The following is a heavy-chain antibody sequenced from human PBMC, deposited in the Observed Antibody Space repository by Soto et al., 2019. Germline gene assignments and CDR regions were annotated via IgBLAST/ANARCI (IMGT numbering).Heavy chain of an antibody. CDR2: IYYSGST. J-gene: IGHJ4*02. Sequence: PSETLSLTCTVSGGSISSYYWSWIRQPPGKGLEWIGYIYYSGSTNYNPSLKSRVTISVDTSKNQFSLKLSSVTAADTAVYYCARDRGSGSLLDYWGQGTLGTVSS. D-gene: IGHD3-10*01. V-gene: IGHV4-59*01. CDR3: ARDRGSGSLLDY. CDR1: GGSISSYY.